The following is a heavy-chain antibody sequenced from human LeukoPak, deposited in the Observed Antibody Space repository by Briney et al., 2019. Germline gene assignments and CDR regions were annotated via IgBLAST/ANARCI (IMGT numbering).Heavy chain of an antibody. CDR2: IYYSGST. J-gene: IGHJ4*02. V-gene: IGHV4-39*02. CDR1: GGSISSSSYY. D-gene: IGHD5-12*01. Sequence: SETLSLTCTVSGGSISSSSYYWGWIRQPPGKGLEWIGSIYYSGSTYYNPSLKSRVTISVDTSKNQFSLKLSSVTAADTAVYYCVREYGGYGRYFDYWGQGTLVTVSS. CDR3: VREYGGYGRYFDY.